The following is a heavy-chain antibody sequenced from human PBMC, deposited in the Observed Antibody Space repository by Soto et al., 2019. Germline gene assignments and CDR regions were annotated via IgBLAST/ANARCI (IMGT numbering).Heavy chain of an antibody. CDR2: INHSGST. CDR3: ARGRGNTYYDFWSGYYGGDYYYYGMDV. D-gene: IGHD3-3*01. J-gene: IGHJ6*02. CDR1: GGSFSGYY. Sequence: SETLSLTCAVYGGSFSGYYWSWIRQPPGKGLEWIGEINHSGSTNHNPSLKSRVTISVDTSKNQFSLKLSSVTAADTAVYYCARGRGNTYYDFWSGYYGGDYYYYGMDVWGQGTTVTV. V-gene: IGHV4-34*01.